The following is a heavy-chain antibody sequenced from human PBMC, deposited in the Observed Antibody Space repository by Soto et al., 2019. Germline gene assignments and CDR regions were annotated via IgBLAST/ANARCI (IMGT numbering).Heavy chain of an antibody. CDR3: AKVSDRHYAMAV. CDR1: GFTFNTYG. Sequence: QVQLVESGGGVVQPGGSLRLSCAASGFTFNTYGMHWVRQAPGEGLEWVAVIAYDGTNKYYRDSVKGRFTVSRDNSKNTLDLLMNSLRPEDTAVYYCAKVSDRHYAMAVWGQGTSVTVSS. J-gene: IGHJ6*02. CDR2: IAYDGTNK. V-gene: IGHV3-30*18.